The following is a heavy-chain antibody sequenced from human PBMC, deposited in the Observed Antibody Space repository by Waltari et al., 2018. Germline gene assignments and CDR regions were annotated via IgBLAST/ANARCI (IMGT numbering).Heavy chain of an antibody. CDR1: GYTFTSYY. Sequence: QVQLVQSGAELKKTGASVTLSCKASGYTFTSYYIPWVRQAPGQGLEWMGVMNSGGDTTIYAQKFQGRVTMTRDTSTSTVYMELSSLRSEDTAVYYCARLGITMTPDYWGQGTLVTVSS. CDR3: ARLGITMTPDY. CDR2: MNSGGDTT. J-gene: IGHJ4*02. V-gene: IGHV1-46*01.